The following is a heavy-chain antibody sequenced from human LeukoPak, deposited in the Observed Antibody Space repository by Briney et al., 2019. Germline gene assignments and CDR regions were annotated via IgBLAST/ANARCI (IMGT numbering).Heavy chain of an antibody. CDR3: ARLFSRGWEYHFGLDV. V-gene: IGHV4-38-2*02. CDR2: IYHSGTI. Sequence: SETLSLTCTVSGYSISSGYYWGWIRQPPGKGLEWLASIYHSGTIYYNPSLKSRVTISVDTSKNQFSLKMSSVTAADTAVFYCARLFSRGWEYHFGLDVWGQGTTVTVS. CDR1: GYSISSGYY. D-gene: IGHD6-19*01. J-gene: IGHJ6*02.